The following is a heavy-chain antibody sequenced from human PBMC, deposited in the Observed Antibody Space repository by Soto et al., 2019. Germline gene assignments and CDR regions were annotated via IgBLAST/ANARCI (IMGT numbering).Heavy chain of an antibody. J-gene: IGHJ4*02. D-gene: IGHD1-1*01. Sequence: GGSLRLSCAASGFTFSSVAMAWVRQAPGKGLGWVSSITDSGGSTDYADSVKGRFTISRGNSRNTLYLQMNSLRADDTAVYYCAKLYWNPRYFDYWGQGTRVTVSS. CDR2: ITDSGGST. CDR3: AKLYWNPRYFDY. CDR1: GFTFSSVA. V-gene: IGHV3-23*01.